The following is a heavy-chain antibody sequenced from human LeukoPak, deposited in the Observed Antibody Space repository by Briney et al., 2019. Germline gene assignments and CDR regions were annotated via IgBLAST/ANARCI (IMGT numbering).Heavy chain of an antibody. D-gene: IGHD5-12*01. CDR2: IYHSGST. CDR1: GYSISSGYY. V-gene: IGHV4-38-2*02. Sequence: PSETLSLTCTVSGYSISSGYYWGWIRQPPGKGLEWIGSIYHSGSTYYNPSLKSRVTISVDTSKNQFSLKLSSVTAADTAVYYCAFRSSRSGYDRSYWYFDLWGRGTLVTVSS. J-gene: IGHJ2*01. CDR3: AFRSSRSGYDRSYWYFDL.